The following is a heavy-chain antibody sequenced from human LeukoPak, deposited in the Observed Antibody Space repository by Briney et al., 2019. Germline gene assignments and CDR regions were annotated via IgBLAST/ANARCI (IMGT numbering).Heavy chain of an antibody. CDR3: ARDTDSSGYYEN. CDR1: GFTFSSYS. CDR2: ISSSSSYI. J-gene: IGHJ4*02. Sequence: AGGSLRLSCAASGFTFSSYSMNWVRQAPGKGLEWVSSISSSSSYIYYADSVKGRFTISRDNAKNSLYLQMNSLRAEGTAVYYCARDTDSSGYYENWGQGTLVTVSS. V-gene: IGHV3-21*01. D-gene: IGHD3-22*01.